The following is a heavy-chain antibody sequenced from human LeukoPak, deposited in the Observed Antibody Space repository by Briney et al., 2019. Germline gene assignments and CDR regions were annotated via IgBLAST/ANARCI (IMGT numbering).Heavy chain of an antibody. CDR3: VRALRQQLVTGWFDP. V-gene: IGHV4-59*01. D-gene: IGHD6-13*01. CDR2: IYYSGIT. CDR1: GGSISSYY. J-gene: IGHJ5*02. Sequence: SETLSLTCAVSGGSISSYYWAWIRQPPGKGLEWIGYIYYSGITDYNPPLKSRVTMSVDTSKNQFSLRLTSVTAADTAVYYCVRALRQQLVTGWFDPWGQGTLVTVSS.